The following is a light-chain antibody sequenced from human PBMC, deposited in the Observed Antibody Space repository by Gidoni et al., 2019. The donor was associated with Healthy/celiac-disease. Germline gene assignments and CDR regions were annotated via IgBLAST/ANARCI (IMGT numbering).Light chain of an antibody. J-gene: IGKJ2*03. Sequence: DIVLPQSPSSLAVSLGERATINCKSSQSVLYSSNNKNYLAWYQQKPGQPPKLLIYWASTRESGVPDRFSGSGSGTDFTLTISSLQAEDVAVYYCQQYYSTPSYSFGQGTKLEIK. CDR1: QSVLYSSNNKNY. CDR3: QQYYSTPSYS. V-gene: IGKV4-1*01. CDR2: WAS.